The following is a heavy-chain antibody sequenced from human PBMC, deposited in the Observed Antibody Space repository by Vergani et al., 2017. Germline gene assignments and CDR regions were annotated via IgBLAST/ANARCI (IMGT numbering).Heavy chain of an antibody. CDR2: ISSSGSTI. V-gene: IGHV3-48*03. J-gene: IGHJ6*02. CDR1: GFTFSSYE. Sequence: EVQLVESGGGLVQPGGSLRLSCAASGFTFSSYEMNWVRQAPGKGLEWVSYISSSGSTIYYADSVKGRFTISRDNAKNSLYLQMNSLRAEDTAVYYCARDGDSSSWYRGSGDYYYYYGMDVWGQGTTVTVSS. CDR3: ARDGDSSSWYRGSGDYYYYYGMDV. D-gene: IGHD6-13*01.